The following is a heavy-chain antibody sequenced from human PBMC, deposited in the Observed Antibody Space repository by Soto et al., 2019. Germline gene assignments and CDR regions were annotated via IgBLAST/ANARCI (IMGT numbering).Heavy chain of an antibody. Sequence: ASVKVSFKASGYSFTTYDINWVRQATGQGLEWMGWMNPNSGKTGYAQKFQGRVALTRDTSINTAYMELSSLRSEDTALYYCVRGPRGGDEYRNYNWFDPWGQGTLVTVSS. D-gene: IGHD4-4*01. J-gene: IGHJ5*02. CDR3: VRGPRGGDEYRNYNWFDP. CDR1: GYSFTTYD. V-gene: IGHV1-8*01. CDR2: MNPNSGKT.